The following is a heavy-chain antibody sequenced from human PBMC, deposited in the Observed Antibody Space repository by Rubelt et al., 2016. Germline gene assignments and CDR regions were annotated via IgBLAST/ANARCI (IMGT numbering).Heavy chain of an antibody. Sequence: QVQLVQSGAEVKKPGASVKVSCKASGYTFTGYYMHWVRQAPGQGLEWMGWINPSSGGTNYAQKFQGWVTRTRDTSISTAYMELSRLRSDDTAVYYCAREKDTAMVGAGFDPWGQGTLVTVSS. V-gene: IGHV1-2*04. D-gene: IGHD5-18*01. CDR2: INPSSGGT. CDR1: GYTFTGYY. CDR3: AREKDTAMVGAGFDP. J-gene: IGHJ5*02.